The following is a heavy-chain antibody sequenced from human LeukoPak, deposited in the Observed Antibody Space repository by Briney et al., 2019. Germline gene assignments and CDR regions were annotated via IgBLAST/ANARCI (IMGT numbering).Heavy chain of an antibody. D-gene: IGHD3-16*02. CDR3: ASLLTFGGVIDGDY. Sequence: GGSLRLSCAASGFTFSSYSMNWVRQAPGKGLEWVSSISSSSSYIYYADSVKGRFTISRDNAKNSLYLQMNSLRAEDTAVYYCASLLTFGGVIDGDYWGQGTLVTVSS. CDR1: GFTFSSYS. V-gene: IGHV3-21*01. J-gene: IGHJ4*02. CDR2: ISSSSSYI.